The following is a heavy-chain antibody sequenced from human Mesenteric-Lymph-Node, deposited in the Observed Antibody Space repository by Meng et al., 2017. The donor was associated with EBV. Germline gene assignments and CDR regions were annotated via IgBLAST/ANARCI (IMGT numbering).Heavy chain of an antibody. CDR2: IYNSGIT. J-gene: IGHJ4*02. CDR3: AKSLDSGGYYFDL. Sequence: QGQRREPGPGLGKPLGTLSLTGGLSGVPVRTNSWWNWVRQSPGGGLEWIGQIYNSGITNYNPSLRSRVTISLDTSKNQFSLKLTSLTAADTAIYYCAKSLDSGGYYFDLWGQGSLVTVSS. V-gene: IGHV4-4*02. CDR1: GVPVRTNSW. D-gene: IGHD2-15*01.